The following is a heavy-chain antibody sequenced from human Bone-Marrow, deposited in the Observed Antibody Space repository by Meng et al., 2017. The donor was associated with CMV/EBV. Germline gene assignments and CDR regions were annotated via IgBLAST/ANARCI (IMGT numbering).Heavy chain of an antibody. Sequence: ASVKVSCKASGYTFTGSYMHWVRQAPGQGLEWMGWINPNGGLTKYAQKFQGRVTMTRDTSISTAYVEVSDLRSDDTAVYYCAILGSYGVDNWFDPWGQGTLVTVSS. CDR3: AILGSYGVDNWFDP. V-gene: IGHV1-2*02. CDR2: INPNGGLT. J-gene: IGHJ5*02. CDR1: GYTFTGSY. D-gene: IGHD1-26*01.